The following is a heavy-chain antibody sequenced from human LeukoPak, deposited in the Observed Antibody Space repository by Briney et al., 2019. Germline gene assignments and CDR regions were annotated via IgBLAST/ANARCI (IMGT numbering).Heavy chain of an antibody. CDR2: INHSGST. CDR1: GGSISSYY. D-gene: IGHD6-13*01. Sequence: SETLSLTCTVSGGSISSYYWSWIRQPPGKGLEWIGEINHSGSTNYNPSLKSRVTISVDTSKNQFSLKLSSVTAADTAVYYCARRSSWYEFRRFDPWGQGTLVTVSS. J-gene: IGHJ5*02. V-gene: IGHV4-34*01. CDR3: ARRSSWYEFRRFDP.